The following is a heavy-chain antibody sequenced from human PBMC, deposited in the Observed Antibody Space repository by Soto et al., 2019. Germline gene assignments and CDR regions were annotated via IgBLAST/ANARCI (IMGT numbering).Heavy chain of an antibody. J-gene: IGHJ4*02. V-gene: IGHV3-13*01. D-gene: IGHD1-26*01. CDR2: IGTAGDT. CDR3: ASGKRATLDY. CDR1: GFTFSSYD. Sequence: EVQLVESGGGLVQPGGSLRLSCAASGFTFSSYDMHWVRQATGKGLEWVSAIGTAGDTYYPGSVKGRFTISRENAKNSLYLQLNSLRAEDTAVYYCASGKRATLDYWGQGTLVTVFS.